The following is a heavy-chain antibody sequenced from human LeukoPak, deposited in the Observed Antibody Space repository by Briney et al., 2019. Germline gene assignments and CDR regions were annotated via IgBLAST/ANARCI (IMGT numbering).Heavy chain of an antibody. CDR1: GFTFSSYG. V-gene: IGHV4-59*01. CDR3: ARTEEGAVDY. J-gene: IGHJ4*02. CDR2: IYYSGST. Sequence: GSLRLSCAASGFTFSSYGMHWIRQPPGKGLEWIGYIYYSGSTNYNPSLRSRVTISVDTSKNQFSLKLSSVTAAGTAVYYCARTEEGAVDYWGQGTLVTVSS. D-gene: IGHD6-19*01.